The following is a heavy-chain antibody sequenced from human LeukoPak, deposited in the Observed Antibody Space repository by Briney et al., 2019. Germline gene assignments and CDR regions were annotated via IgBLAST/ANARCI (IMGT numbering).Heavy chain of an antibody. CDR2: TYYRSKWYY. CDR3: ARDRLIAAADDYYYYGMDV. V-gene: IGHV6-1*01. CDR1: GDSVSSNSAA. D-gene: IGHD6-13*01. Sequence: SQTLSLTCAISGDSVSSNSAAWNWIRQSPSRGLEWLGRTYYRSKWYYDYAASVKSRIIINPDTSKNQFSLKLSSVTAADTAVYYCARDRLIAAADDYYYYGMDVWGQGTTVTVSS. J-gene: IGHJ6*02.